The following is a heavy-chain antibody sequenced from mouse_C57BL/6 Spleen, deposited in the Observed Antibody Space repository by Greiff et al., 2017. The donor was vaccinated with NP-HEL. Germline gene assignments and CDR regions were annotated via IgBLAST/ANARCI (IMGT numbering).Heavy chain of an antibody. CDR3: AQIGYDYYWYFDV. V-gene: IGHV8-5*01. Sequence: QVTLKVSGPGILQPSQTLSLTCSFSGFSLSTSNMGIGWIRQPSGKGLEWLAHIWWNDDKYYNTSLKSRLTISKDTTNNQVFRKITSVDTADTATYYCAQIGYDYYWYFDVWGTGTTVTVAS. CDR2: IWWNDDK. CDR1: GFSLSTSNMG. J-gene: IGHJ1*03. D-gene: IGHD2-4*01.